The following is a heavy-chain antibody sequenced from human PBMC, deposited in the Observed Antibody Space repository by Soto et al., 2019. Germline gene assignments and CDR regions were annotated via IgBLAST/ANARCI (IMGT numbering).Heavy chain of an antibody. D-gene: IGHD3-10*01. CDR2: IYPGDSDT. Sequence: GQSLKISCKGSGYRFASYWIAWVRQVPGRGLEWMGIIYPGDSDTKYSPSFQGLVTMSVDKSTSTAYLQWDSLKAADTAVYYPATQGSSAHYYYGMDIWYPGTT. CDR1: GYRFASYW. CDR3: ATQGSSAHYYYGMDI. V-gene: IGHV5-51*01. J-gene: IGHJ6*02.